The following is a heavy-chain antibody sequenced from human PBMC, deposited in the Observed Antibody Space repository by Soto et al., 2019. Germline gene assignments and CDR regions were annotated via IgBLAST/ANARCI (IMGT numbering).Heavy chain of an antibody. CDR1: GYTFTGYH. Sequence: ASVKVSCKASGYTFTGYHMHWGRQAPGQGLEWMGWINPNSGGTNYAQKFQGRVTMTRDTSISTAYMEVSRLRSEDTAVYYCATPDTFFAGYGPFISAFDIWGQGTMVTVSS. V-gene: IGHV1-2*02. D-gene: IGHD3-9*01. CDR2: INPNSGGT. J-gene: IGHJ3*02. CDR3: ATPDTFFAGYGPFISAFDI.